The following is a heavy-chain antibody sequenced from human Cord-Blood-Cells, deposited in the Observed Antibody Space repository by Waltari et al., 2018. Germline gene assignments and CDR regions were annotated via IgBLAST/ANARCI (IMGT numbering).Heavy chain of an antibody. CDR2: IIPIFGTA. Sequence: QVQLVQSGAEVKKPGASVQVSCKASRVIFSSYAITCVRQAPGQVLEWMGGIIPIFGTANYAQKFQGRVTITADESTSTAYMELSSLRSEDTAVYYCARALNSSSWYLGATGWYFDLWGRGTLVTVSS. CDR3: ARALNSSSWYLGATGWYFDL. D-gene: IGHD6-13*01. CDR1: RVIFSSYA. V-gene: IGHV1-69*01. J-gene: IGHJ2*01.